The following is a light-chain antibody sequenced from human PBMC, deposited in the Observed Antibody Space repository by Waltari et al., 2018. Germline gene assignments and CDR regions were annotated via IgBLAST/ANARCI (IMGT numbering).Light chain of an antibody. Sequence: DIVMTQSPLSLSVTPGEPASISCRSSQRLLSSDGNNCVDWYLQKPGQSPQLLIYLGSNRASGVPDRFSGSASGTDFTLKISRVESEDVGVYYCMQLLQVQWTFGQGTKVEIK. J-gene: IGKJ1*01. CDR2: LGS. CDR3: MQLLQVQWT. V-gene: IGKV2-28*01. CDR1: QRLLSSDGNNC.